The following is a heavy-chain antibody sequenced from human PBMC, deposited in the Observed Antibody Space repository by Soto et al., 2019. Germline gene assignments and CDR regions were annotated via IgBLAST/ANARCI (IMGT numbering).Heavy chain of an antibody. CDR2: NSAENGDT. CDR1: GYTFVKYG. Sequence: QVPLVQSGSEVKKPGASVKVSCKASGYTFVKYGISWVRQAPGQGPEWMAWNSAENGDTNYAQKFQGRVIVTTETSTDTGYLEVRSLRPDDTAVYYCARMTAPPFHLADDYYYYMDVWGKGTTVTVSS. CDR3: ARMTAPPFHLADDYYYYMDV. D-gene: IGHD3-16*01. V-gene: IGHV1-18*01. J-gene: IGHJ6*03.